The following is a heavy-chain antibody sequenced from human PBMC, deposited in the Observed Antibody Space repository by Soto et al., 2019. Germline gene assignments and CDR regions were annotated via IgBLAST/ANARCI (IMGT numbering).Heavy chain of an antibody. D-gene: IGHD1-1*01. Sequence: PGGSLRLSCAASGFTFSNYWMSWVRQAPGKGLEWVANIKQDGSEKNYKDSVKGRLTISRANAKNSLSLQMNSLRAEDTAVYYFSRRATTSPGCFDLWGRGTLVTVSS. CDR1: GFTFSNYW. CDR2: IKQDGSEK. CDR3: SRRATTSPGCFDL. V-gene: IGHV3-7*01. J-gene: IGHJ2*01.